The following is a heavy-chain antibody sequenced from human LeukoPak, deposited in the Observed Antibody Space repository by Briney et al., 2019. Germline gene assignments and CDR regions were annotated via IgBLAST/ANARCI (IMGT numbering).Heavy chain of an antibody. Sequence: ASVKLSCTASGYTFSDFYVHWVRQAPGQGLEWMGWIHPNSGGTNYAQSLQGRVTMTRDRSISTAYMELSRLTSDDTAVYYCARDPLSNSWYYFDYWGQGTLVTVSS. D-gene: IGHD2-2*01. CDR3: ARDPLSNSWYYFDY. CDR1: GYTFSDFY. J-gene: IGHJ4*02. V-gene: IGHV1-2*02. CDR2: IHPNSGGT.